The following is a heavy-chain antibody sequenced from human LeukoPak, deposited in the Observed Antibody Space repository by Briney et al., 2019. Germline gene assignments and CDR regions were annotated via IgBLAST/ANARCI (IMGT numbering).Heavy chain of an antibody. J-gene: IGHJ4*02. CDR3: ASISYYYDSSGYSRPDY. CDR1: GGSISSSNW. Sequence: SGTLSLTCAVSGGSISSSNWWSWVRQPPGKGLEWIGEIYHDGSTNYNPSLKSRVTISVDKSKNQFFLKLNSVTAADTAVYYCASISYYYDSSGYSRPDYWGQGTLVTVSS. V-gene: IGHV4-4*02. CDR2: IYHDGST. D-gene: IGHD3-22*01.